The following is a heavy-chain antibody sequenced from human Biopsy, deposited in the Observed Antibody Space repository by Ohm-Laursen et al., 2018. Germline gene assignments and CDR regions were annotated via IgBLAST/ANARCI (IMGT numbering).Heavy chain of an antibody. CDR1: GFKFSTYV. CDR3: VKQWGGYNFDS. V-gene: IGHV3-48*01. CDR2: ISRSSSTI. D-gene: IGHD1-14*01. J-gene: IGHJ5*01. Sequence: SLRLSCAASGFKFSTYVMSWVRQAPGKGLEWISYISRSSSTIYYADSVKGRFTISRDNGKNSMFLQMSSLTADDTAVYYCVKQWGGYNFDSWGQGTLVTVSS.